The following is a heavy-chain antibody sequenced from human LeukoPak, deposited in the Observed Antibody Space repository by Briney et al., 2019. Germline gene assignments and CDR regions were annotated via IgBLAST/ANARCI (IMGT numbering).Heavy chain of an antibody. CDR1: GFTFGDYA. CDR2: IRSKAYGGTT. D-gene: IGHD3-22*01. Sequence: GGSLRLSCTASGFTFGDYAMSWVRLAPGKGLEWVGFIRSKAYGGTTEYAASVKGRFTISRDDSKSIAYLQMNSLKTEDTAVYYCTLYYYDSSGYYSNYFDYWGQGTLVTVSS. CDR3: TLYYYDSSGYYSNYFDY. J-gene: IGHJ4*02. V-gene: IGHV3-49*04.